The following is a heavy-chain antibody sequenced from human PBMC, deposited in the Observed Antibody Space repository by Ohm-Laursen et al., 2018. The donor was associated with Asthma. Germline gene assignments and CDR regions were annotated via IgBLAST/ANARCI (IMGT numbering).Heavy chain of an antibody. CDR2: ISYDGSTE. D-gene: IGHD1-26*01. V-gene: IGHV3-30*04. J-gene: IGHJ6*02. CDR1: GFTFRSYA. Sequence: SLRLSCAASGFTFRSYAMHWVRQDPGRGLEWVALISYDGSTESYADSVKGRFTISRDNFKNTVHLDMNSLRAEDTAVYHCAKGIVPVYYYGLDVWGQGTTVTVSS. CDR3: AKGIVPVYYYGLDV.